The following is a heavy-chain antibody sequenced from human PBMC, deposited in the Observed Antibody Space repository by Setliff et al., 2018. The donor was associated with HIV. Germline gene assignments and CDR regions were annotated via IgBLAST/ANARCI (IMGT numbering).Heavy chain of an antibody. V-gene: IGHV3-7*01. Sequence: GGSLRLSCAASGFTFSSAWMGWVRQAPAEGLEWLANISPDGSATYYVDYVKGLFTISRDNAKKSLHLRMNSLRADDTAVYYCARDRLDGAYSWGYLRAYGYFDLWGRGTLVTVSS. J-gene: IGHJ2*01. CDR2: ISPDGSAT. CDR3: ARDRLDGAYSWGYLRAYGYFDL. D-gene: IGHD1-26*01. CDR1: GFTFSSAW.